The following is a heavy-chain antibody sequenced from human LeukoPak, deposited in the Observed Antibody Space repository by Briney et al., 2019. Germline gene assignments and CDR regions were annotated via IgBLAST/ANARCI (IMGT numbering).Heavy chain of an antibody. J-gene: IGHJ4*02. CDR1: GFTFSRYW. CDR2: IKQDGSEK. V-gene: IGHV3-7*03. CDR3: AKDRSPLYEAYYFDY. D-gene: IGHD3-3*01. Sequence: GGSLRLSCAASGFTFSRYWMSWVRQAPGKGLEWVANIKQDGSEKYYVDSVKGRFTISRDNAKNSLYLQMNSLRAEDTAVYYCAKDRSPLYEAYYFDYWGQGTLVTVSS.